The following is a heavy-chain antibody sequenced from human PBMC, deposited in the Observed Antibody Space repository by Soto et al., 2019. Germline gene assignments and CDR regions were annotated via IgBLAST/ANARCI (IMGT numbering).Heavy chain of an antibody. CDR2: ISYDGSNK. CDR3: AKVSFASSPYYYDH. CDR1: GFTFSSYG. V-gene: IGHV3-30*18. Sequence: GGSLRLSCAASGFTFSSYGVHWVRQAPGKGLEWVAVISYDGSNKYYADSVKGRFTISRDNSKNTLYLQMNSLRAEDTAVYYCAKVSFASSPYYYDHWGQGTLVTVSS. J-gene: IGHJ4*02. D-gene: IGHD3-3*01.